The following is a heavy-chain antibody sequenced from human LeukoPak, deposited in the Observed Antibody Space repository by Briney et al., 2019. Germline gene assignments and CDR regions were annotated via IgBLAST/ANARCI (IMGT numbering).Heavy chain of an antibody. V-gene: IGHV4-39*01. CDR1: GGSISSSSYY. Sequence: SSETLSLTCTVSGGSISSSSYYWGWIRQPPGKGLEWIGSIYYSGSTYYNPSLKSRVTISVDTSKNQFSLKLSSVTAADTAVYYCARLGFLEWLLDVWGKGTTVTVSS. CDR2: IYYSGST. D-gene: IGHD3-3*01. CDR3: ARLGFLEWLLDV. J-gene: IGHJ6*04.